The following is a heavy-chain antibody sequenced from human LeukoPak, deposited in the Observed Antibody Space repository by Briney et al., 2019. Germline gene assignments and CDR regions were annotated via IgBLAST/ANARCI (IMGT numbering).Heavy chain of an antibody. Sequence: SETLTLTCTVSGGSLSSYYWSWIRQPPGKGLEWFAYIYYSGSTNYNPSLKSRVTISLVTSENQFSLKLSPVTAADTAVYYCAKRAGATIFDSWGQGTPVTVSS. D-gene: IGHD1-26*01. CDR1: GGSLSSYY. CDR2: IYYSGST. V-gene: IGHV4-59*08. J-gene: IGHJ4*02. CDR3: AKRAGATIFDS.